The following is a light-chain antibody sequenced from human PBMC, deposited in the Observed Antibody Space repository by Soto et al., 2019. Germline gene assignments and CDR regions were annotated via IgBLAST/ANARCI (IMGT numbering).Light chain of an antibody. CDR1: QTINSW. CDR2: RAS. Sequence: DIQMTQSPSTLSASVGDRVTITCRASQTINSWLAWYQQRPGKAPKLLIYRASSLQSGVPSRFGGSGSGTEFTLTISSLQPDDFATYYCQQYNNYWTFGQGTKVEIK. CDR3: QQYNNYWT. V-gene: IGKV1-5*03. J-gene: IGKJ1*01.